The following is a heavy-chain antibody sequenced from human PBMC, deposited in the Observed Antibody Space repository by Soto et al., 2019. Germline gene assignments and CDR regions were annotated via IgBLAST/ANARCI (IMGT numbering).Heavy chain of an antibody. CDR3: ARQFDYDTSGYYYAY. CDR2: ITPLFGTP. V-gene: IGHV1-69*13. J-gene: IGHJ4*02. D-gene: IGHD3-22*01. Sequence: SVKVSCKASGYTFTSYYMHWLRQAPGQGLEWMGGITPLFGTPNYAQRFQGRVTISADEVTSTAYMELRSLRSDDTGVYYCARQFDYDTSGYYYAYWGQGTLVTVSS. CDR1: GYTFTSYY.